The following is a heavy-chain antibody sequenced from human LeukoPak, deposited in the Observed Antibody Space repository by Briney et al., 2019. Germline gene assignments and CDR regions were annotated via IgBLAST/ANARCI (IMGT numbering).Heavy chain of an antibody. CDR1: GFTFSIYS. V-gene: IGHV3-21*01. D-gene: IGHD4-17*01. Sequence: GGSLRLSCAATGFTFSIYSMNWVRQAPGMGLEWVSSISSSSYIYYADSVKGRFTISRDNAKNSLYLQMNSLRAEDTAVYYCARDLYGDYSYDYWGQGALVTVSS. CDR2: ISSSSYI. CDR3: ARDLYGDYSYDY. J-gene: IGHJ4*02.